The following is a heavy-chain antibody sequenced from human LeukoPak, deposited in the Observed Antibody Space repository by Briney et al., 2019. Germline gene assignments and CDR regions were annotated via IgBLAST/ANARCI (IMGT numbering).Heavy chain of an antibody. CDR1: GFTFNNYS. V-gene: IGHV3-48*04. D-gene: IGHD3-16*02. Sequence: GGSLRLSCAASGFTFNNYSMNWVRQAPGKGLEWVSYISSSSDTIYYADSVKGRFTISRDNAKNSLYLQMNSLRAEDTAVYYCAREDYVWGSYRHTFDPWGQGTLVTVSS. J-gene: IGHJ5*02. CDR2: ISSSSDTI. CDR3: AREDYVWGSYRHTFDP.